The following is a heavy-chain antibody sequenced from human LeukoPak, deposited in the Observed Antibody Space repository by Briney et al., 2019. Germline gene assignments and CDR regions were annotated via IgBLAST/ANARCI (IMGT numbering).Heavy chain of an antibody. Sequence: GGSLRLSCAASGFSFNSYAMTWVRQAPGKGLEWVANIKQDGSEKYYVDSVKGRFTISRDNAKNSLYLQMNSLRAEDTAVYYCARPYVLRFLEWLPFDYWGQGTLVTVSS. D-gene: IGHD3-3*01. V-gene: IGHV3-7*01. CDR2: IKQDGSEK. CDR3: ARPYVLRFLEWLPFDY. CDR1: GFSFNSYA. J-gene: IGHJ4*02.